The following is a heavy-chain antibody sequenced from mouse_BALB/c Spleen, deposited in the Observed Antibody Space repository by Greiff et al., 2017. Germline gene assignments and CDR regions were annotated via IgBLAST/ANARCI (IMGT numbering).Heavy chain of an antibody. V-gene: IGHV6-6*02. CDR3: TRRGLRGWYFDV. CDR1: GFTFSNYW. CDR2: IRLKSNNYAT. Sequence: EVKVEESGGGLVQPGGSMKLSCVASGFTFSNYWMNWVRQSPEKGLEWVAEIRLKSNNYATHYAESVKGRFTISRDDSKSSVYLQMNNLRAEDTGIYYCTRRGLRGWYFDVWGAGTTVTVSS. J-gene: IGHJ1*01. D-gene: IGHD2-2*01.